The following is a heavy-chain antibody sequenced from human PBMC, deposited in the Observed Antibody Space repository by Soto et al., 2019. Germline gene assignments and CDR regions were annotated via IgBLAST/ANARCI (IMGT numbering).Heavy chain of an antibody. V-gene: IGHV3-9*01. CDR1: GFTFDDYA. Sequence: EVQLVESGGGLVQPGRSLRLSCAASGFTFDDYAMHWVRQAPGKGLEWVSGISRNGGSISYADSVKGRFTISRDNAKNSMYLSKNRLRLEDAGLSHCAMAVYHCASPGCPLFCAFDIWGQGTMVTVSS. CDR3: AMAVYHCASPGCPLFCAFDI. D-gene: IGHD2-21*01. J-gene: IGHJ3*02. CDR2: ISRNGGSI.